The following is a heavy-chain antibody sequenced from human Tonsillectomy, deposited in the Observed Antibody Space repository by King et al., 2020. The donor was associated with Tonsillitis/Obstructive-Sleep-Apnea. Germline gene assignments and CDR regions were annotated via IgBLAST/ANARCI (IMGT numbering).Heavy chain of an antibody. J-gene: IGHJ4*02. Sequence: QLVQSGAEVKKPGESLKISCQGSGYPFTSFWIGWVRQMPGKGLEWMGIIYPGDSDMRYSPSFQGQVIISADKSISTAYLQWSSLKASDTAMYYCARPREYGSSTSCYAILDYWGQGTLVTVSS. D-gene: IGHD2-2*01. CDR2: IYPGDSDM. V-gene: IGHV5-51*01. CDR3: ARPREYGSSTSCYAILDY. CDR1: GYPFTSFW.